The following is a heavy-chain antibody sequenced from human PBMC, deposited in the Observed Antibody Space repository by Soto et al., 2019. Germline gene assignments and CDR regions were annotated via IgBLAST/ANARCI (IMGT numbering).Heavy chain of an antibody. V-gene: IGHV4-38-2*01. D-gene: IGHD6-6*01. Sequence: LSLTCVVSGYCISSGFYWGWIGQSPGKGLEWIGNIHHTGSTYYNPSLKSRVTISVDTSKNQFSLNLSSVTAADTALYYCARGYSSSSGRGSLLDYWGQGTLVTVSS. CDR2: IHHTGST. J-gene: IGHJ4*02. CDR1: GYCISSGFY. CDR3: ARGYSSSSGRGSLLDY.